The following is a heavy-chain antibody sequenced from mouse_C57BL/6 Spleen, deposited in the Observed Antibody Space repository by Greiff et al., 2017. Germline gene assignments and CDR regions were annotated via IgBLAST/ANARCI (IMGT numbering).Heavy chain of an antibody. CDR2: IRLKSDNYAT. D-gene: IGHD2-1*01. Sequence: EVMLVESGGGLVQPGGSMKLSCVASGFTFSNYWMNWVRQSPEKGLEWVAQIRLKSDNYATHYAESVKGRFTISRDDSKSSVYLQMNNLRAEDTGIYYCTGRVLYYGNVYYAMDYWGQGTSVTVSS. V-gene: IGHV6-3*01. CDR1: GFTFSNYW. CDR3: TGRVLYYGNVYYAMDY. J-gene: IGHJ4*01.